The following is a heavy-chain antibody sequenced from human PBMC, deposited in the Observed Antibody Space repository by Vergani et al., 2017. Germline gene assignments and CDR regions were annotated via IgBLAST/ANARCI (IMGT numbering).Heavy chain of an antibody. CDR3: TTEGHIVVVIAIPFFDY. CDR2: IKSKTDGGTT. V-gene: IGHV3-15*01. CDR1: GFTFSNAW. J-gene: IGHJ4*02. D-gene: IGHD2-21*01. Sequence: EVQLVESGGGLVKPGGSLRLSCAASGFTFSNAWMSWVRQAPGKGLEWVGRIKSKTDGGTTDYAAPVKGRLTISRDESKNTLYLQMNSLKTEDTAVYYXTTEGHIVVVIAIPFFDYWGQGTLVTVSS.